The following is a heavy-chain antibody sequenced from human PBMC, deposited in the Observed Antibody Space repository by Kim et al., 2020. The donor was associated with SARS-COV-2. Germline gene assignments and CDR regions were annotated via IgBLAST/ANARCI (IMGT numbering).Heavy chain of an antibody. J-gene: IGHJ6*02. CDR3: ARRKSSMDV. V-gene: IGHV4-39*01. Sequence: GRPYYNPSRKSRVTISVDTSKNQFSLKLSSVTAADTAVYYCARRKSSMDVWGQGTTVTVSS. CDR2: GRP.